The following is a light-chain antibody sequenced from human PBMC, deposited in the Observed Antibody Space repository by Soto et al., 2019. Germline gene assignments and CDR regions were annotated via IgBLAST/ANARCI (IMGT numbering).Light chain of an antibody. J-gene: IGLJ3*02. Sequence: QSALTQPRSVSGSPGQSVTISCTGTSSDVGGYNYVSWYQQRPGKAPKLMIYDVSTRPSGVPDRFSGSKSGNTASLTISGLQGEDEADYYCYSYAGSDIWVFGGGTKVTVL. CDR1: SSDVGGYNY. V-gene: IGLV2-11*01. CDR3: YSYAGSDIWV. CDR2: DVS.